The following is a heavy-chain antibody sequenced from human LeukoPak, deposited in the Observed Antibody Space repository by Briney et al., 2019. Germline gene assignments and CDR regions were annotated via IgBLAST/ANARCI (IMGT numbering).Heavy chain of an antibody. CDR3: ARFSPRAMGNYLDF. D-gene: IGHD7-27*01. J-gene: IGHJ4*02. CDR2: IYPRGST. Sequence: PSQTLSLTCAVSGGSISSGSYSWSWIRQPPGKGLEWIGYIYPRGSTYYNPPLKSRVILSLDKSANQFSLNLSSVTAADTAVYYCARFSPRAMGNYLDFRGQGTLVTVSS. V-gene: IGHV4-30-2*01. CDR1: GGSISSGSYS.